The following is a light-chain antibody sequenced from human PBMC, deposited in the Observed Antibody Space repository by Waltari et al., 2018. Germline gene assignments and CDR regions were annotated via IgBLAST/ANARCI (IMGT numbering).Light chain of an antibody. V-gene: IGLV2-14*03. J-gene: IGLJ2*01. Sequence: QSALTQPASVSGSPGQSITISCTGTSGDVGGYKYVSCYQQPPGKAPNLMIYDVTNRPSGVSNRFSGSKSGNTASLTISGLQAEDEADYYCSSYTSSSTLAFGGGTKLTVL. CDR3: SSYTSSSTLA. CDR1: SGDVGGYKY. CDR2: DVT.